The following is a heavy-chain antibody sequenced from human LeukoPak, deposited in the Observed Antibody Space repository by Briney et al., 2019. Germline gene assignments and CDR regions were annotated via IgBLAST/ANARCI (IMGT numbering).Heavy chain of an antibody. V-gene: IGHV3-11*01. Sequence: PGGSLRLSCAAAGFTFDDYFMGWVRQAPGKGLEWVSYITNSGYTMYYADSVRGRFTISKDNAKNSLYLHMSGLRAEDTAVYYCARSRARIAAAVYYFDYWGQGTPVTVSS. D-gene: IGHD6-13*01. CDR1: GFTFDDYF. J-gene: IGHJ4*02. CDR3: ARSRARIAAAVYYFDY. CDR2: ITNSGYTM.